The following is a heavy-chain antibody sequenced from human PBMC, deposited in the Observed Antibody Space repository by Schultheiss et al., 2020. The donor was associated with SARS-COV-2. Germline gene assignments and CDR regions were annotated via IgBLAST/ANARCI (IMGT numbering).Heavy chain of an antibody. CDR2: ISYDGSNK. V-gene: IGHV3-30*14. J-gene: IGHJ3*02. Sequence: GGSLRLSCAASGFTFSSYAMHWVRQAPGKGLEWVAVISYDGSNKYYADSVKGRFTISRDNSKNTLYLQMNSLRAEDTAVYYCARDKGIAARVDAFDIWGQGTMVTVSS. D-gene: IGHD6-6*01. CDR1: GFTFSSYA. CDR3: ARDKGIAARVDAFDI.